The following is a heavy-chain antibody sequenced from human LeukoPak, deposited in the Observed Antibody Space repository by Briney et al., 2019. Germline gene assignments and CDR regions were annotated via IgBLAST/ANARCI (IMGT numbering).Heavy chain of an antibody. CDR3: ARGVTKWFWFDP. CDR2: INHSGST. D-gene: IGHD3-22*01. J-gene: IGHJ5*02. V-gene: IGHV4-34*01. Sequence: PSETLSLTCAVYGGSFSGYYWSWIRQPPRKGLEWIGEINHSGSTNYNPSLKSRVTISVDTSKNQFSLKLSSVTAADTAVYYCARGVTKWFWFDPWGQGTLVTVSS. CDR1: GGSFSGYY.